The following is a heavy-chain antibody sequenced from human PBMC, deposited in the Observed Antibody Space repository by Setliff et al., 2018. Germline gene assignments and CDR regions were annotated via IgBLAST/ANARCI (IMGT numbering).Heavy chain of an antibody. V-gene: IGHV1-69*05. CDR2: TIPMFGTT. D-gene: IGHD6-6*01. CDR1: GATFSSYG. CDR3: VREGVDRRSSTDYRYYMDV. Sequence: SVKVSCKASGATFSSYGISWVRQAPGQGLEWMGGTIPMFGTTEYAQKFQGRLTIITDESTNTAFMRLSSLRSDDTAVYYCVREGVDRRSSTDYRYYMDVWGKGTTVTVSS. J-gene: IGHJ6*03.